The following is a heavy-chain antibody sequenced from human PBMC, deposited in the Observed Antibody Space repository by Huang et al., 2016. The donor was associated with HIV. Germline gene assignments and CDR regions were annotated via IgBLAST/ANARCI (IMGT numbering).Heavy chain of an antibody. CDR2: ISYDENNK. V-gene: IGHV3-30*04. J-gene: IGHJ4*02. Sequence: QVQLVESGGGVVQPGRSLRLSCLASGFTFENYAMHWVRQAPGKGLEWGAVISYDENNKSYADSVKGRFTISRDNFKNTFYLEMNRLRLEDTAVYYCATGYCSGGSCPLDYWGQGTLVTVHS. CDR1: GFTFENYA. CDR3: ATGYCSGGSCPLDY. D-gene: IGHD2-15*01.